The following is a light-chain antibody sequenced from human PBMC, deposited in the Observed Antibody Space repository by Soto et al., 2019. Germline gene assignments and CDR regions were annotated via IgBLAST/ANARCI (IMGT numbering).Light chain of an antibody. CDR2: DVS. V-gene: IGLV2-14*01. CDR3: SSYTSTTSSTV. Sequence: QSALTQPASVSGSPGQSITISCTGTSSDVGGNKYVSWYQQHPGKAPKLIIYDVSNRASGVSDRFSGSKSGNTASLTISGLQAEDEAEYYCSSYTSTTSSTVFGPGTKVTVL. CDR1: SSDVGGNKY. J-gene: IGLJ1*01.